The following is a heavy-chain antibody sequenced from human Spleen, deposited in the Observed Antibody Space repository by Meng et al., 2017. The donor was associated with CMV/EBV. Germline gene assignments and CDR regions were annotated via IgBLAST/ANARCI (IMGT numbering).Heavy chain of an antibody. CDR2: ITGSSSMV. J-gene: IGHJ4*02. D-gene: IGHD5-18*01. CDR1: GFTFSSYA. CDR3: ARDRGYRTDFDY. Sequence: GESLKISCAASGFTFSSYAMSWVRQVPGKGLEWLSYITGSSSMVYYADPVKGRFIISRDNAKKSLYLQMNSLRAEDTALYYCARDRGYRTDFDYWGQGTLVTVSS. V-gene: IGHV3-48*04.